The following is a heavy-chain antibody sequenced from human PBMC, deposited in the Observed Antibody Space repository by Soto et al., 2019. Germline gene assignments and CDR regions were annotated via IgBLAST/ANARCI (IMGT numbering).Heavy chain of an antibody. J-gene: IGHJ5*02. D-gene: IGHD3-10*01. Sequence: SETLSLTCAVSGGSISSGGYSWSWIRQPPGKGLEWIGYIYHSGSTYYNPSLKSRVTISVDTSKNQFSLKLSSVTAADTAVYYCARLHYGFLQHNWFDPWGQGTLVTVSS. CDR1: GGSISSGGYS. V-gene: IGHV4-30-2*02. CDR2: IYHSGST. CDR3: ARLHYGFLQHNWFDP.